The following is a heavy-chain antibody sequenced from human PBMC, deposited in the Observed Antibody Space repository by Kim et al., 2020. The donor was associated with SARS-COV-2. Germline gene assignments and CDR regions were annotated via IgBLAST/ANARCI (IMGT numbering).Heavy chain of an antibody. D-gene: IGHD1-26*01. CDR1: GFSVRSYS. J-gene: IGHJ4*02. V-gene: IGHV3-53*01. Sequence: GGSLRLSCAVSGFSVRSYSMSWVRQAPGKGLDWVSIIYSTGTTYYADTVKGRFTISRDNSKNTLYLQMNSLRVDDTAVFYCPRTPGGGYFHFDSWGQGSL. CDR3: PRTPGGGYFHFDS. CDR2: IYSTGTT.